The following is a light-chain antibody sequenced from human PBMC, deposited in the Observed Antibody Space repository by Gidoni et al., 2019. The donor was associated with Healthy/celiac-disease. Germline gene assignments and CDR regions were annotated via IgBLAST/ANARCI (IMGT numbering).Light chain of an antibody. CDR3: QQSYSTPLT. CDR2: AAS. CDR1: QSISSY. V-gene: IGKV1-39*01. Sequence: DIQMPQSPSSLSASVGDRVTITCRASQSISSYLNWYQQKPGKAPKLLIDAASSLQSGVPARFSGSGSGTDFTLTISSLQPEDFATYYCQQSYSTPLTVGPGTKVDIK. J-gene: IGKJ3*01.